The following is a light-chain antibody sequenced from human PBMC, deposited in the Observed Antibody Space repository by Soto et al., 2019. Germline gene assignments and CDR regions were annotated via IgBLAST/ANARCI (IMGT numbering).Light chain of an antibody. J-gene: IGKJ1*01. CDR2: GAS. Sequence: EIVMTQSPATLSVSPGESATLSCRASQSVSGNLAWHQQKPGQAPRLLIYGASTRATGIPARFSGSGSGTEFTLTISSLQSEDFAVYYCQQYSNWPRTFGQGTKVDI. CDR3: QQYSNWPRT. CDR1: QSVSGN. V-gene: IGKV3-15*01.